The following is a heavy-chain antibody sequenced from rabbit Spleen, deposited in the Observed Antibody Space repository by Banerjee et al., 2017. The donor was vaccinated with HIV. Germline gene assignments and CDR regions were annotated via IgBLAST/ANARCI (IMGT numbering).Heavy chain of an antibody. D-gene: IGHD4-2*01. J-gene: IGHJ4*01. CDR3: ARDSAGREDFNL. V-gene: IGHV1S45*01. CDR2: IDVSKSGRT. CDR1: GFSFSSSYW. Sequence: QEQLVESGGGLVQPEGSLKLSCKASGFSFSSSYWMCWVRQAPGKGLEWIACIDVSKSGRTYYVSWAKGLFPISKTSSTMVTLQMTSLTVADTATYFCARDSAGREDFNLWGPGTLVTVS.